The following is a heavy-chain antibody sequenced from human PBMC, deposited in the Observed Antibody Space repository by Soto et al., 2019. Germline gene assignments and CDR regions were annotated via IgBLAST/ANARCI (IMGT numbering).Heavy chain of an antibody. J-gene: IGHJ6*02. CDR3: ARVAGGYYYYYGMDV. CDR1: GGSFSGYY. Sequence: SETLSLTCAVYGGSFSGYYWSWIRQPPGKGLEWIGEINHSGSTNYNPSLKSRVTISVDTSKNQFSLKLSSVTAADTAVYYCARVAGGYYYYYGMDVWGQGTTVTVSS. CDR2: INHSGST. D-gene: IGHD3-16*01. V-gene: IGHV4-34*01.